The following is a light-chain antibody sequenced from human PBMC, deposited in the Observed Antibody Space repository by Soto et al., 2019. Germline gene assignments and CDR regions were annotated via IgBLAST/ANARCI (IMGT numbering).Light chain of an antibody. Sequence: QSVLTQPASVSGSPGQSIAISCTGTSSNVGGYNFVSWYQQHPGKAPKLLIYEVNKRPSGVSNRLSGSKSDNTASLTISGLQAEDEADYYCCSYGGDRIFGGGTKLTVL. J-gene: IGLJ2*01. CDR1: SSNVGGYNF. V-gene: IGLV2-23*02. CDR3: CSYGGDRI. CDR2: EVN.